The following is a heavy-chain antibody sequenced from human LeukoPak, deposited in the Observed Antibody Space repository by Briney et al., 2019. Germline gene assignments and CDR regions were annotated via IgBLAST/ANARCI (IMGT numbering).Heavy chain of an antibody. Sequence: GGSLRLSCAASGFTFSSYGMVWVRQAPGKGLEYVSGITSNGGTTYYGNSVKGRFTISRDNSKDTLYLQMRSLRTEDMAVYYCARGIRWASDYWGQGTLVTVAS. CDR3: ARGIRWASDY. CDR2: ITSNGGTT. V-gene: IGHV3-64*01. CDR1: GFTFSSYG. D-gene: IGHD4-23*01. J-gene: IGHJ4*02.